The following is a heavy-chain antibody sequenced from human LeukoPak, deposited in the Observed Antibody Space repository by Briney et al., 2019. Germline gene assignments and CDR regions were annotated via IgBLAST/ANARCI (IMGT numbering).Heavy chain of an antibody. V-gene: IGHV4-59*01. CDR2: IYYSGST. J-gene: IGHJ4*02. D-gene: IGHD4-17*01. CDR3: ARVWSYGDYFDY. CDR1: GGSISSYY. Sequence: PSETLSLTCTVSGGSISSYYWSWIWQPPGKGLEWIGYIYYSGSTNYNPSLKSRVTISVDTSKNQFSLKLSSVTAADTAVYYCARVWSYGDYFDYWGQGTLVTVSS.